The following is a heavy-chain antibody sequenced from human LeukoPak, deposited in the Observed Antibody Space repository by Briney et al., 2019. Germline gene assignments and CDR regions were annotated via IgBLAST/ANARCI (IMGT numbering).Heavy chain of an antibody. CDR1: GFTFSSYA. V-gene: IGHV3-30-3*01. CDR2: ISYDGSNK. Sequence: GGSLRLSCAASGFTFSSYAMHWVRQAPGKGLEWVAIISYDGSNKYYADSVKGRFTISRDNSKNTLYLQMNSLRAEDTAIYYCAKDKLWGEDYFDYWGQGTLVTVSS. D-gene: IGHD3-16*01. CDR3: AKDKLWGEDYFDY. J-gene: IGHJ4*02.